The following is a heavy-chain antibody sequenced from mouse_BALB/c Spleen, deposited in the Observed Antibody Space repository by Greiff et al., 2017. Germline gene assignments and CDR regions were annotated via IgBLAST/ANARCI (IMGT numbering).Heavy chain of an antibody. CDR3: TRSYDYDGVYYAMDY. CDR2: IYPGNSDT. D-gene: IGHD2-4*01. J-gene: IGHJ4*01. Sequence: VQLQQSGTVLARPGASVKMSCKASGYTFTSYWMHWVKQRPGQGLEWIGAIYPGNSDTSYNQKFKGKAKLTAVTSTSTAYMELSSLTNEDSAVYYCTRSYDYDGVYYAMDYWGQGTSVTVSS. V-gene: IGHV1-5*01. CDR1: GYTFTSYW.